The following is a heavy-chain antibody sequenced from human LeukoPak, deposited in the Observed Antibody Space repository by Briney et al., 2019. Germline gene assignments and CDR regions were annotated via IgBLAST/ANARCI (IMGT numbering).Heavy chain of an antibody. V-gene: IGHV3-21*01. CDR3: ARDPFPYRNYGGSWFDP. Sequence: GGSLRLSCAASGFTFSSYSMNWVRQAPGKGLEWVSSISSSSSYIYYADSVKGRFTISRDNAKNSLYLQMNSLRAEDTAVYYCARDPFPYRNYGGSWFDPWGQGTLVTVSS. D-gene: IGHD4-11*01. CDR2: ISSSSSYI. J-gene: IGHJ5*02. CDR1: GFTFSSYS.